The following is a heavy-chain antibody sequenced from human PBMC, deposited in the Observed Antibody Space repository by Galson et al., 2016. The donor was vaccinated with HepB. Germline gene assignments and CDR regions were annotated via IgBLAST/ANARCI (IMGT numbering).Heavy chain of an antibody. CDR1: GFTFSNYA. CDR3: AKDVDTAMVPDAFDI. D-gene: IGHD5-18*01. V-gene: IGHV3-23*01. CDR2: ISGRGGRT. Sequence: SLRLSCAASGFTFSNYAMSWVRQAPGKGLEWVSGISGRGGRTYYADSVKGRFTLSRDNSKGTLYLQMNSLRAEDTAVYYCAKDVDTAMVPDAFDIWGQGTMVTVSS. J-gene: IGHJ3*02.